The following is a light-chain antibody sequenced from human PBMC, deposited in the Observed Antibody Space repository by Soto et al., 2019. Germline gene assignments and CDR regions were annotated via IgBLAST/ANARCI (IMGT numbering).Light chain of an antibody. Sequence: QSALTQPASVSGAPGQSITISCTGTSTDVGSYNLVSWYQQHPGKAPKLMIYEDTKRPSGVSNRFSGSKSGNTASLTISGLQAEDEADYYCCLYAASSTWDVVFGGGTKLTVL. CDR2: EDT. V-gene: IGLV2-23*01. CDR3: CLYAASSTWDVV. J-gene: IGLJ2*01. CDR1: STDVGSYNL.